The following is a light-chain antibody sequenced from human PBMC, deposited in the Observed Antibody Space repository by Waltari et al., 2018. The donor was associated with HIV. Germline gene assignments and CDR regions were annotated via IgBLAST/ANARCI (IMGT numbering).Light chain of an antibody. J-gene: IGLJ3*02. V-gene: IGLV2-14*01. CDR2: EIN. Sequence: QSALTQPASVSGSPGQSITLSCTGAGSAFRAYNSFSWYQHHPGKAPKVIIYEINNRPSGVSSRFSGSISGNTASLTISGLQAEDEADYFCTSYISSASPEFGGGTKVTVV. CDR1: GSAFRAYNS. CDR3: TSYISSASPE.